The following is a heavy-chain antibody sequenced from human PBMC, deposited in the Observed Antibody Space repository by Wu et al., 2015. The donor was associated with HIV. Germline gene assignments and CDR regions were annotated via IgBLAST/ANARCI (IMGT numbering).Heavy chain of an antibody. D-gene: IGHD3-10*02. V-gene: IGHV1-69*18. CDR1: GGSFSSYA. CDR3: ARDLARETMIRDRPRYGLDV. Sequence: QVQLVQSGAEVKKPGASVKVSCKASGGSFSSYAISWVRQAPGQGLEWMGRITPFFGTSSYIERFQGRVKITADESTSTAYMELSSLRSDDTAVYYCARDLARETMIRDRPRYGLDVWGQGTTVTVSS. CDR2: ITPFFGTS. J-gene: IGHJ6*02.